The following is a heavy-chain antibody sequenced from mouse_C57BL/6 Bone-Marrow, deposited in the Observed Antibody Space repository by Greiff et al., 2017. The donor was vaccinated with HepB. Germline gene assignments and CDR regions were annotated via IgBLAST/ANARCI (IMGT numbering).Heavy chain of an antibody. V-gene: IGHV5-9*01. Sequence: DVHLVESGGGLVKPGGSLKLSCAASGFTFSSYTMSWVRQTPEKRLEWVATISGGGGNTYYPASVKGRFTISRDNAKNTLYLQMSSLRSEDTALYYCARDGYYPYYFDYWGQGTTLTVSS. CDR1: GFTFSSYT. CDR3: ARDGYYPYYFDY. D-gene: IGHD2-3*01. J-gene: IGHJ2*01. CDR2: ISGGGGNT.